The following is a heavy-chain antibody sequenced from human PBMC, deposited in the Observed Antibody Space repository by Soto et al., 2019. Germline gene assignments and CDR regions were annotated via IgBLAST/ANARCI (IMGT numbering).Heavy chain of an antibody. J-gene: IGHJ4*02. D-gene: IGHD2-15*01. CDR3: AKAEKALEIVVVVAAHH. CDR2: ISGSGGST. V-gene: IGHV3-23*01. Sequence: PXVSLRLSCAACGFTFSSYAMSWVRQAPGKGLEWVSAISGSGGSTYYADSVKGRFTISRDNSKNTLYLQMNSLRAEDTAVYYCAKAEKALEIVVVVAAHHCGQGTLVTVSS. CDR1: GFTFSSYA.